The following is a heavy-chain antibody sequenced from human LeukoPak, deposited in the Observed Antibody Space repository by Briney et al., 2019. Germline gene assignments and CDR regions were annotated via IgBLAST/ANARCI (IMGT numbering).Heavy chain of an antibody. D-gene: IGHD2-15*01. CDR3: ARDPTLRYCSGGSCYTHYGMDV. Sequence: GGSLRLSCAASGFTFSSYTVNWVRQAPGKGLEWVSSISSSSSYIYYADSVKGRLTISRDNAKNSLYLQMDSLRAEDTAVYYCARDPTLRYCSGGSCYTHYGMDVWGQGTTVTVSS. V-gene: IGHV3-21*01. CDR1: GFTFSSYT. J-gene: IGHJ6*02. CDR2: ISSSSSYI.